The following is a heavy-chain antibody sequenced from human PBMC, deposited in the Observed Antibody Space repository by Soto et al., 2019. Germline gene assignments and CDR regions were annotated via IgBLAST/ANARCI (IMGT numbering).Heavy chain of an antibody. D-gene: IGHD1-20*01. J-gene: IGHJ4*02. V-gene: IGHV3-72*01. CDR3: VSLWSVTGSRDY. CDR2: IRDRVHRYST. Sequence: EVQLVESGGGLVQPGGSLRLSCAVSGLTFSDHYMGWVRQAPGKGLDWVGRIRDRVHRYSTEYAASVKGRFTISRDDSRNSLYLQMNSLKMEDTAVFYCVSLWSVTGSRDYWGRGTLVTVSS. CDR1: GLTFSDHY.